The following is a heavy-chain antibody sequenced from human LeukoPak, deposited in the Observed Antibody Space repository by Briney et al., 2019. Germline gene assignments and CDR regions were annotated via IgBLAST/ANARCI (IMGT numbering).Heavy chain of an antibody. CDR1: GFTFSSYA. Sequence: PGGSLRLSCAASGFTFSSYAMSWVRQAPGKGLEWVSAISGSGGSTYYADSVKGRFTISRDNSKNTLYLQMNSLKTEDTAVYYCTTDIVVVPAAGGANYYYYGMDVWGQGTTVIVSS. D-gene: IGHD2-2*01. J-gene: IGHJ6*02. V-gene: IGHV3-23*01. CDR3: TTDIVVVPAAGGANYYYYGMDV. CDR2: ISGSGGST.